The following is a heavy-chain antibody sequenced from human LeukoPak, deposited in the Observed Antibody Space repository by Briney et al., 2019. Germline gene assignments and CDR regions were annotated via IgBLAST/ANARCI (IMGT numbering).Heavy chain of an antibody. V-gene: IGHV3-7*01. CDR3: AKGHGMDV. CDR1: GFTFRSYW. J-gene: IGHJ6*02. CDR2: IKQDGSEK. Sequence: GGSLRLSCAASGFTFRSYWMSWVRQAPGKGLEWVANIKQDGSEKYYVDSVKGRFTISRDNAKNSLYLQMNSLRAEDTAVYYCAKGHGMDVWGQGTTVTVSS.